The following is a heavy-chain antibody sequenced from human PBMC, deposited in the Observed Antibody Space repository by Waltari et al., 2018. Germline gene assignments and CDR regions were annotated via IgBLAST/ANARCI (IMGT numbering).Heavy chain of an antibody. V-gene: IGHV1-69*05. Sequence: QVQLVQSGAEVKKPGASVKVSCKASGYTFTSYGISWVRQAPGQGLEWMGGIIPIFGTANYAQKFQGRVTITTDESTSTAYMELSSLRSEDTAVYYCAREAVPAAMPVGYFDYWGQGTLVTVSS. CDR2: IIPIFGTA. D-gene: IGHD2-2*01. CDR3: AREAVPAAMPVGYFDY. J-gene: IGHJ4*02. CDR1: GYTFTSYG.